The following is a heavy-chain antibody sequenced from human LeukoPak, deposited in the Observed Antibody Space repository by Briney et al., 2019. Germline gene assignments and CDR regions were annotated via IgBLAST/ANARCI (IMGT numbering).Heavy chain of an antibody. Sequence: PSETLSLTCTVSGGSISSSSYYWGWIRQPPGKGLEWIGSIYYSGSTYYSPSLKSRVTISVDTSKNQFSLKLSSVTAADTAVYYCARRLSSSSIGWFDPWGQGTLVTVSS. V-gene: IGHV4-39*01. CDR2: IYYSGST. D-gene: IGHD6-6*01. CDR1: GGSISSSSYY. J-gene: IGHJ5*02. CDR3: ARRLSSSSIGWFDP.